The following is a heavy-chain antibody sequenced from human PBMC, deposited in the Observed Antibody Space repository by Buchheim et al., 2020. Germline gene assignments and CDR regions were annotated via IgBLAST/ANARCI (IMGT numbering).Heavy chain of an antibody. Sequence: QVQLQQWGAGLLKPSETLSLTCAVYGGSFSGYYWSWIRQPPGKGLEWIGEINHSGSTNYNPSLKSRVTISVDTSKNQFYLKLSSVTAADTAVYYCARSFTAGTSFDYWGQGTL. CDR3: ARSFTAGTSFDY. CDR2: INHSGST. V-gene: IGHV4-34*01. CDR1: GGSFSGYY. D-gene: IGHD6-13*01. J-gene: IGHJ4*02.